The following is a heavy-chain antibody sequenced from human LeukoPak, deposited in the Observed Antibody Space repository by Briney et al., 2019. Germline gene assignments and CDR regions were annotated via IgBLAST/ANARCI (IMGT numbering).Heavy chain of an antibody. CDR3: ASGTLDFGWYYYFDY. Sequence: PSETLSLTCAVYGGSFSGYYWSWIRQPSGKGLEWIGEINHSGSTNYNPSLKSRVTISVDTSKNQFSLKLSSVTAADTAVYYCASGTLDFGWYYYFDYWGQGTLVTVSS. J-gene: IGHJ4*02. CDR1: GGSFSGYY. CDR2: INHSGST. D-gene: IGHD6-19*01. V-gene: IGHV4-34*01.